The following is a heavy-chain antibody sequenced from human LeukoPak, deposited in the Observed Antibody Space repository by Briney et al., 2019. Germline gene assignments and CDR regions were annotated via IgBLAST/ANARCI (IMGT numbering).Heavy chain of an antibody. CDR1: GFTFSSYS. CDR3: ARDAIAAAGILDV. CDR2: ISSSSSYI. D-gene: IGHD6-13*01. Sequence: PGGSLRLSCAASGFTFSSYSMNWVRQAPGKGLEWVSSISSSSSYIYYADSVKGRFTISRDNAKNSLYMQMNSLRAEDTAVYYCARDAIAAAGILDVWGKGTTVTVSS. V-gene: IGHV3-21*01. J-gene: IGHJ6*04.